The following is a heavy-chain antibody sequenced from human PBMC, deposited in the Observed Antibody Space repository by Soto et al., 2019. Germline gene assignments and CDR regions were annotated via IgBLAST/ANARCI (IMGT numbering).Heavy chain of an antibody. D-gene: IGHD6-19*01. CDR1: GFTFSSYA. Sequence: PGGSLRLSCAASGFTFSSYAMSWVRQAPGKGLEWVSAISGSGGSTYYADSVKGRFTISRDNSKNTLYLQMNSLRDEDTDVYYSSKESSGWPVATLYNYYGMDVWGQGTKVTVSS. V-gene: IGHV3-23*01. CDR2: ISGSGGST. J-gene: IGHJ6*02. CDR3: SKESSGWPVATLYNYYGMDV.